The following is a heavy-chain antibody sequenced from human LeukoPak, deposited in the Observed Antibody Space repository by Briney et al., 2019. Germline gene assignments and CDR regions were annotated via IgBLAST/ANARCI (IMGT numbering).Heavy chain of an antibody. D-gene: IGHD1-26*01. J-gene: IGHJ4*02. V-gene: IGHV3-49*04. CDR2: IRSKAYGGTA. CDR1: GFTFGDYA. Sequence: GGSLRLSCTASGFTFGDYAMSWVRQAPGRGLEGVGFIRSKAYGGTAEYAASVKGRFTISRDDSKSIAYLQINSLKTEDTAVYYCTKSGTAIVGTTAAYYFDYWGQGTLVTVSS. CDR3: TKSGTAIVGTTAAYYFDY.